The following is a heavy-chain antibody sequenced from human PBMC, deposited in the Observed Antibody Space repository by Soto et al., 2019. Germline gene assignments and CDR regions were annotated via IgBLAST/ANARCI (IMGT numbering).Heavy chain of an antibody. CDR3: ARSPQPTRGIHWYFDL. Sequence: GGSLRLSCAASGFTFNTYGMHWVRQAPGNGLEWVAAISYDGINKYYVDSVKGRFTISRDNSKNTLYVQMNSLRAEDTALYYCARSPQPTRGIHWYFDLWGRGILVTVSS. CDR2: ISYDGINK. J-gene: IGHJ2*01. V-gene: IGHV3-30*03. CDR1: GFTFNTYG. D-gene: IGHD1-26*01.